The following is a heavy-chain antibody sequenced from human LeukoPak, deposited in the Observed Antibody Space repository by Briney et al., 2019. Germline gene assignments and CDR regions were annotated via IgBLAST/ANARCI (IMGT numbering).Heavy chain of an antibody. J-gene: IGHJ5*02. CDR2: IIPILGIA. CDR3: AREAGVGYQLPNWFDP. Sequence: SVKASCKASGGTFSSYTISWVRQAPGQGLEWMGRIIPILGIANYAQKFQGRVTITADKSTSTAYMELSSLRSEDTAVYYCAREAGVGYQLPNWFDPWGQGTLVTVSS. CDR1: GGTFSSYT. V-gene: IGHV1-69*04. D-gene: IGHD2-2*01.